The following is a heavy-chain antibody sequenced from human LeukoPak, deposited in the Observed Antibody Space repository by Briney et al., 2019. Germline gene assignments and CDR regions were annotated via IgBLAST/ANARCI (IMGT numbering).Heavy chain of an antibody. CDR2: IYYNGGT. J-gene: IGHJ3*02. CDR1: GGSISSYY. CDR3: ARGASYHYDSSGYFNDAFDI. V-gene: IGHV4-59*01. Sequence: SETLSLTCTVSGGSISSYYWSWIRQPPGKGLEWIGNIYYNGGTNYNPSLKSRVTISIDTSKNQFSLQLTSVTAADTAIYYCARGASYHYDSSGYFNDAFDIWGQGTMVTVS. D-gene: IGHD3-22*01.